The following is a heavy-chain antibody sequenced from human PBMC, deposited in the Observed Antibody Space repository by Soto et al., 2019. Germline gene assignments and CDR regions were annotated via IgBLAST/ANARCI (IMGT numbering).Heavy chain of an antibody. CDR1: GYTFTSYD. D-gene: IGHD3-3*01. V-gene: IGHV1-8*01. CDR2: MNPNSGNT. J-gene: IGHJ6*03. Sequence: ASVKVSGTACGYTFTSYDINCVRQATGQGLEWMGWMNPNSGNTGYAQKFQGRVTMTRNTSISTAYMELSSLRSEDTAVYYCARYQSYDFWSGYLRPNYYYMDVWGKGTTVTVSS. CDR3: ARYQSYDFWSGYLRPNYYYMDV.